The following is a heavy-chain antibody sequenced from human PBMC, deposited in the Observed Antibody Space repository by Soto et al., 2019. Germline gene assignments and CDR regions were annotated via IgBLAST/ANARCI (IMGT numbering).Heavy chain of an antibody. J-gene: IGHJ4*02. CDR3: ARDLLSDSSGYEPTALDY. D-gene: IGHD3-22*01. V-gene: IGHV1-3*01. Sequence: ASVKVSCKSSGYTFNIYAMHCVRQAPGQRLEWMGWINAGNGNTKYSQKFQGRVTITRDTSASTAYMELSSLRSEDTAVYYCARDLLSDSSGYEPTALDYRGQGTLVTVSS. CDR2: INAGNGNT. CDR1: GYTFNIYA.